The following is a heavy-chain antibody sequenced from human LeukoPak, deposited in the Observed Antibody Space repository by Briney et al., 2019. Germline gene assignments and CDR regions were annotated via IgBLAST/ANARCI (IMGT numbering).Heavy chain of an antibody. CDR2: INPSGGST. Sequence: ASVKVSCKASGGTFSSYAISWVRQAPGQGLEWMGIINPSGGSTSYAQKFQGRVTMTRDTSTSTVYMELSSLRSEDTAVYYCASTKNYYGSYGMDVWGQGTTVTVSS. J-gene: IGHJ6*02. D-gene: IGHD3-10*01. V-gene: IGHV1-46*01. CDR3: ASTKNYYGSYGMDV. CDR1: GGTFSSYA.